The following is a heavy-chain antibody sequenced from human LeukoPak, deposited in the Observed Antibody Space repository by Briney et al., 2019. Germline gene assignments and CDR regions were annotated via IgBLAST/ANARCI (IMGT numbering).Heavy chain of an antibody. Sequence: GGSLRLSCAASGFTFDDYAMHWVRQAPGKGLEWVSGISWNSGSIGYADSVKGRFTTSRDNAKNSLYLQMNSLKTEDTAVYYCTRDRGLGYCSSTSCYATDYWGQGTLVTVSS. V-gene: IGHV3-9*01. CDR2: ISWNSGSI. CDR1: GFTFDDYA. CDR3: TRDRGLGYCSSTSCYATDY. J-gene: IGHJ4*02. D-gene: IGHD2-2*01.